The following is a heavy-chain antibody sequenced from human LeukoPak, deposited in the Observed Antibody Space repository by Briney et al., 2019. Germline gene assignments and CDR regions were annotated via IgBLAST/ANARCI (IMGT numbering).Heavy chain of an antibody. CDR3: AKGTLQQFDY. D-gene: IGHD1-1*01. CDR2: ISGSGGNT. J-gene: IGHJ4*02. CDR1: GFAFSNYA. Sequence: GGSLRLSCAASGFAFSNYAMSWVRQAPGKGLEWVSVISGSGGNTYYADSVKGRFTISRDNSRSTLYLQINSPRAEDTAIYYCAKGTLQQFDYWGQGTLVTVSS. V-gene: IGHV3-23*01.